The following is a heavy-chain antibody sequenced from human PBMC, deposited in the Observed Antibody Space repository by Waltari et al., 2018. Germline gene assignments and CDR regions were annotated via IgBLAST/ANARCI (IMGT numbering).Heavy chain of an antibody. CDR1: GFSLSRHG. CDR3: AKDWGVSGWYNWFDL. D-gene: IGHD6-19*01. CDR2: LSHDGSEP. V-gene: IGHV3-30*18. J-gene: IGHJ5*02. Sequence: QVQLVESGGGVVQPGGSLRLSCAAAGFSLSRHGLHWVRQAPGKGLEWVAMLSHDGSEPYYTDPVKGRFTISRDDSKNTVFLQMNSLRPEDTAVYYCAKDWGVSGWYNWFDLWGQGTLATVSS.